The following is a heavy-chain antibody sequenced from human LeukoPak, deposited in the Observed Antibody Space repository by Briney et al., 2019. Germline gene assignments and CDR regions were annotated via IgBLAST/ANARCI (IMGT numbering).Heavy chain of an antibody. CDR1: GYFISSGYY. CDR3: ARGRIGYGGVDY. D-gene: IGHD4-23*01. V-gene: IGHV4-38-2*02. CDR2: IYHSGST. J-gene: IGHJ4*01. Sequence: SETLSLTCPVSGYFISSGYYWGWIRQPPEKGLELIGSIYHSGSTYYTPSIKSRVTISVDTSKNQFSLKLNSVTAADTAVYYCARGRIGYGGVDYWGHGTLVTVSP.